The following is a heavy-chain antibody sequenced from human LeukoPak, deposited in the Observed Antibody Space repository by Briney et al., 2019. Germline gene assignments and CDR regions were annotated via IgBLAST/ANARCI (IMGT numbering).Heavy chain of an antibody. D-gene: IGHD6-19*01. Sequence: PGGSLRLSXAASGFTFSSYAMSWVRQAPGKGLEWVSAISGSGGSTYYADSVKGRFTISRDNSKNTLYLQMNSLRAEDTAVYYCAKRGGGWLTENAFDIWGQGTMVTVSS. CDR1: GFTFSSYA. J-gene: IGHJ3*02. CDR3: AKRGGGWLTENAFDI. V-gene: IGHV3-23*01. CDR2: ISGSGGST.